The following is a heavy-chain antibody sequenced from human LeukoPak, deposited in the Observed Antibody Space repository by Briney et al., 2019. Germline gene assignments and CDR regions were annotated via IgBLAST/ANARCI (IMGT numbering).Heavy chain of an antibody. Sequence: GESLKISCKGSGYTFTNYWIAWVRQMPGKGLEWMGIIYPGDSDTRYSPSFQGQVTISADKSISTAYLQWSSLKAADTAMHYCARLVDGAYGQLDFWGQGTLVTVSS. CDR3: ARLVDGAYGQLDF. J-gene: IGHJ4*02. CDR2: IYPGDSDT. V-gene: IGHV5-51*01. CDR1: GYTFTNYW. D-gene: IGHD4/OR15-4a*01.